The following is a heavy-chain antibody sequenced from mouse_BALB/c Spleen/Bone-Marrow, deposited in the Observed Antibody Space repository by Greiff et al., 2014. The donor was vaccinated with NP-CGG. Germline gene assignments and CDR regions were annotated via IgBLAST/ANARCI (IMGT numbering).Heavy chain of an antibody. CDR1: GYIFTTYN. V-gene: IGHV1S135*01. D-gene: IGHD1-1*01. Sequence: SGPELVKPGASVKVSCKASGYIFTTYNMYWMKQSHGKSLEWIEYIDPYNGDATYNQKFKGKATLTVDKSSSTAYLHLNSPTSEDSAVYYCAKGVVSDYWGQGTTLTVSS. J-gene: IGHJ2*01. CDR2: IDPYNGDA. CDR3: AKGVVSDY.